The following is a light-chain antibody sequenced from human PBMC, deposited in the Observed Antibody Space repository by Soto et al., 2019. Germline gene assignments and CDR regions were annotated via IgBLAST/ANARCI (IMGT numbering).Light chain of an antibody. J-gene: IGLJ2*01. CDR3: QSYDASLSGVV. Sequence: QSVLTQPPSVSGAPGQRVTISCTGSDSNIGTVYAVHWYQQLPGTAPKLLIYNNNIRPSGVADRFSGSKSGTSASLAITGLQPEDEAFYYCQSYDASLSGVVFGGGTMLTVL. CDR2: NNN. V-gene: IGLV1-40*01. CDR1: DSNIGTVYA.